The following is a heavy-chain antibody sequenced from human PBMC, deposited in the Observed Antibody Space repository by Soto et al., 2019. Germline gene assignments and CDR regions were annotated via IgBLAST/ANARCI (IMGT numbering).Heavy chain of an antibody. J-gene: IGHJ5*02. CDR3: ARHYYYDSSGGNWFDP. Sequence: PSETLSLTCSVSGGSISSGGYYWSWIRQHPGKGLEWIGYIYYSGSTNYNPSLKSRVTISVDTSKNQFSLKLSSVIAADTAVYYCARHYYYDSSGGNWFDPWGQGTLVTVSS. D-gene: IGHD3-22*01. CDR2: IYYSGST. CDR1: GGSISSGGYY. V-gene: IGHV4-61*08.